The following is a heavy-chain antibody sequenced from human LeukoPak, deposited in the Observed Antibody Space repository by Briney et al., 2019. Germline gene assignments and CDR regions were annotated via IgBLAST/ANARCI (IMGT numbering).Heavy chain of an antibody. D-gene: IGHD6-13*01. V-gene: IGHV3-13*01. CDR3: ARGIAAAGRGNWFDR. CDR2: IGTAGDT. Sequence: PGGSLRLSCAASGFTFSSYDMHWVRQAPGKGLEWVSAIGTAGDTYYPGSVKGRFTISRENAKNSLYLQMNSLRAGDTAVYYCARGIAAAGRGNWFDRWGQGTLVTVSS. CDR1: GFTFSSYD. J-gene: IGHJ5*02.